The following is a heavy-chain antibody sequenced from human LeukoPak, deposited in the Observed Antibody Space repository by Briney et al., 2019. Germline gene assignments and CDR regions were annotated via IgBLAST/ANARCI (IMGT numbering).Heavy chain of an antibody. CDR1: GFTFSNYG. CDR3: AGRAGAYSHPYDY. Sequence: GGSLRLSCAASGFTFSNYGMHWVRQAPGKGLEWVSFIRYDGSTKYYADSVKGRFTISRDNSKNTLYLQMNSLRAEDTAVYYCAGRAGAYSHPYDYWGQGTLVTVSS. J-gene: IGHJ4*02. V-gene: IGHV3-30*02. CDR2: IRYDGSTK. D-gene: IGHD4/OR15-4a*01.